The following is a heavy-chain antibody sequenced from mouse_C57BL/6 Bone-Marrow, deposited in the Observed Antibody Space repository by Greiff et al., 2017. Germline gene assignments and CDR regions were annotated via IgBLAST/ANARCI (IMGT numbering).Heavy chain of an antibody. D-gene: IGHD1-1*01. V-gene: IGHV1-64*01. CDR2: IHPNSGST. CDR3: AREEVYYYGSSWAY. Sequence: QVQLQQPGAELVKPGASVKLSCKASGYTFTSYWMHWVKQRPGQGLEWIGMIHPNSGSTNYNEKFKSKATLTVDKSSSTAYIQLSSLTSEDSAVYYWAREEVYYYGSSWAYWGQGTLVTVAA. CDR1: GYTFTSYW. J-gene: IGHJ3*01.